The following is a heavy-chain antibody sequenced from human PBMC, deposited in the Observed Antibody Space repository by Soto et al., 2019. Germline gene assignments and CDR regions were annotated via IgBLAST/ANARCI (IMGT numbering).Heavy chain of an antibody. V-gene: IGHV3-30*18. J-gene: IGHJ6*02. Sequence: GSLRLSCAASGFTFSSYGMHWVRQAPGKGLEWVAVISYDGSNKYYADSVKGRFTISRDNSKNTLYLQMNSLRAEDTAVYYCAKEGSSFFPTDYYYYGMDVWGQGTTVTVSS. CDR2: ISYDGSNK. CDR1: GFTFSSYG. CDR3: AKEGSSFFPTDYYYYGMDV. D-gene: IGHD6-6*01.